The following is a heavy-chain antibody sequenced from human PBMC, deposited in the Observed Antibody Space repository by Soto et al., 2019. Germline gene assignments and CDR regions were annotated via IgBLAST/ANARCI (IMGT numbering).Heavy chain of an antibody. CDR2: IIPIFGTA. Sequence: QVQLVQSGAEVKKPGSSVKVSCKASGGTFSSYAISWVRQAPGQGLEWMGGIIPIFGTANYAQKFQGRVTITADESTSTADMELSSLRSEDTAVYYCASPAGTTRGSYTRFDYWGQGTLVTVSS. CDR1: GGTFSSYA. J-gene: IGHJ4*02. D-gene: IGHD1-7*01. V-gene: IGHV1-69*01. CDR3: ASPAGTTRGSYTRFDY.